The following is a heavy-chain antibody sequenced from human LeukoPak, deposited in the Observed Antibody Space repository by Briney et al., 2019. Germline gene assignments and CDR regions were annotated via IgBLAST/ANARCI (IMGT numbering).Heavy chain of an antibody. CDR3: ARSIAAAGSPIDI. CDR1: GYTFTSYG. D-gene: IGHD6-13*01. J-gene: IGHJ3*02. V-gene: IGHV1-18*01. Sequence: ASVKVSCKASGYTFTSYGISWVRQAPGQGLEGMGWISAYNGNTNHAQKLQGRVTMTTDTSTSTAYMELRSLRSDDTAVYYCARSIAAAGSPIDIWGQGTMVTVSS. CDR2: ISAYNGNT.